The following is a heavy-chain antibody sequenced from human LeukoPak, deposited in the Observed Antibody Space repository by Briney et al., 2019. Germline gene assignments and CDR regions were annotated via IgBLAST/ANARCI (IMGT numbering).Heavy chain of an antibody. Sequence: SETLSLTCAVYGGSFSGYYWSWIRQPPGKGLEWIGEINHSGSTNYNPSLKSRVTISVDTSKNQFSLKLSSVTAADTAVYYCAKDPSLYSSGWYYFDYWGQGTLVTVSS. CDR2: INHSGST. J-gene: IGHJ4*02. CDR3: AKDPSLYSSGWYYFDY. D-gene: IGHD6-19*01. CDR1: GGSFSGYY. V-gene: IGHV4-34*01.